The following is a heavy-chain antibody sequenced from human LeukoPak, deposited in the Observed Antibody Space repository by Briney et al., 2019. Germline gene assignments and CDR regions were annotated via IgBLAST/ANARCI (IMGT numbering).Heavy chain of an antibody. CDR1: GGSISSYY. V-gene: IGHV4-59*08. CDR3: ARMGRGITSPI. CDR2: IYYSGST. Sequence: SETLSLTCTVSGGSISSYYWSWIRQPPGKGLEWIGYIYYSGSTNYNPSLKSRVTISVDTSKNQFSLKLSSVTAADTAVYYCARMGRGITSPIWGQGTLVTVSS. J-gene: IGHJ4*02. D-gene: IGHD3-16*01.